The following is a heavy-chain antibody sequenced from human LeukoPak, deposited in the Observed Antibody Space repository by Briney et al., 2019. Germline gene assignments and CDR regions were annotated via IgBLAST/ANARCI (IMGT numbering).Heavy chain of an antibody. Sequence: GSLRLSCAASGFTVSSNYMSWVRQAPGKGLEWVSVIYSGGSTYYADSVKGRFTISRDNSKNTLYLQMNSLRAEDTAVYYCASEMATIFGSTVRWGQGTLVTVSS. D-gene: IGHD5-24*01. V-gene: IGHV3-53*01. CDR1: GFTVSSNY. CDR3: ASEMATIFGSTVR. CDR2: IYSGGST. J-gene: IGHJ4*02.